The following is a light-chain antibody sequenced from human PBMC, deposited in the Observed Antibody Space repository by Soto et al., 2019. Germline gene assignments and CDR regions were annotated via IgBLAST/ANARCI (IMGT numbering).Light chain of an antibody. CDR3: QYYGNTPPSVT. V-gene: IGKV3-20*01. Sequence: EIVLTQSPGTLSLSPGERATLSCRASQSLSSSYLGWYQQQPGEAPRLLIYGAYSRATGITERFSSSGSGTSFTLTISRLEPEDFAVYYCQYYGNTPPSVTFGPGTKVDIK. CDR1: QSLSSSY. CDR2: GAY. J-gene: IGKJ3*01.